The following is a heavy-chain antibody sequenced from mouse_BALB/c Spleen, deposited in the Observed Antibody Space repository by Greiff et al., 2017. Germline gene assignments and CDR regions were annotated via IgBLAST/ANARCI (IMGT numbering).Heavy chain of an antibody. V-gene: IGHV14-3*02. CDR3: ARSYYGSSYVIYFDY. D-gene: IGHD1-1*01. CDR2: IDPYYGGT. Sequence: EVKVVESGAELVKPGASVKLSCTASGFNIKDTYMHWVKQRPEQGLEWIGRIDPYYGGTSYNQKFKGKATLTVDKSSSTAYMQLKSLTSEDSAVYYCARSYYGSSYVIYFDYWGQGTTLTVSS. CDR1: GFNIKDTY. J-gene: IGHJ2*01.